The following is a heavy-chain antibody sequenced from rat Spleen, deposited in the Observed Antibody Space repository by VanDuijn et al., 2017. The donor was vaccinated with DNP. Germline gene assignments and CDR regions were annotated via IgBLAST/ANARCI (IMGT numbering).Heavy chain of an antibody. CDR3: AKDSGYDGIYYYFDY. CDR2: ITNTGGST. D-gene: IGHD1-12*02. V-gene: IGHV5-31*01. Sequence: EVQLVESDGGLVQPGRSMKLSCAASGFSFTTFAMAWVRQAPGKGLEWISSITNTGGSTFYLDSVRGRFTVSRDNAKSTLYLQMNSLRSEDRATYYCAKDSGYDGIYYYFDYWGQGVMVTVSS. CDR1: GFSFTTFA. J-gene: IGHJ2*01.